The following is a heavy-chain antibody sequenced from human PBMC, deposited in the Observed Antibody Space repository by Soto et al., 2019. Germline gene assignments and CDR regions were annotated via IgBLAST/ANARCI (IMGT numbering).Heavy chain of an antibody. D-gene: IGHD6-6*01. CDR2: ISGSGGST. Sequence: EVQLLESGGGLVQPGGSLRLSCAASGFTFSSYAMSWVRQAPGKGLEWVSAISGSGGSTYYADSVKGRFTISRDNSKHTLYLQMNSLRAEDTAVYYCAKGGSSSSDFDYWGQGTLVTVSS. CDR1: GFTFSSYA. V-gene: IGHV3-23*01. CDR3: AKGGSSSSDFDY. J-gene: IGHJ4*02.